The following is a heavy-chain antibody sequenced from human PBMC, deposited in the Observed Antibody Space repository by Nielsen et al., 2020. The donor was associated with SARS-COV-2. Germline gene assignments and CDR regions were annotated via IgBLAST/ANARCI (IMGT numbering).Heavy chain of an antibody. CDR2: ISYDGSNK. V-gene: IGHV3-30*18. CDR1: GFTFSTYG. Sequence: GGSLRLSCAASGFTFSTYGMHWVRQAPGKGLEWVAAISYDGSNKYYVDSVKGRFTISRDNSKNTLYLQMSSLREEDTAVYYCAKDWTAIVVVPSRGVDYWGQGTLVTVSS. D-gene: IGHD2-15*01. J-gene: IGHJ4*02. CDR3: AKDWTAIVVVPSRGVDY.